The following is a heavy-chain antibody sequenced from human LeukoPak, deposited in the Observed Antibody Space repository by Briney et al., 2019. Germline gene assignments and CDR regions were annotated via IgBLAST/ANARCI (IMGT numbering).Heavy chain of an antibody. CDR3: VKNRILIAAAANYDAFDI. V-gene: IGHV3-64D*09. J-gene: IGHJ3*02. CDR2: ISSNGGST. CDR1: GFTFSSYA. Sequence: TGGSLRLSCAASGFTFSSYAMHWVRQAPGKGLEYVSAISSNGGSTYYADSVKGGFTISRDNSKNTMYLQMSSLRAEDTAVYYCVKNRILIAAAANYDAFDIWGQGTMVTVSS. D-gene: IGHD6-13*01.